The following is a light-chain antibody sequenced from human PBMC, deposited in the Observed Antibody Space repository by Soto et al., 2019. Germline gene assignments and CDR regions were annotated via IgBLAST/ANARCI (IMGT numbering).Light chain of an antibody. J-gene: IGLJ2*01. V-gene: IGLV3-1*01. CDR3: QAWDSSTRVV. CDR1: KLGDKY. Sequence: SYELTQPPSVSVSPGQTASITCSGDKLGDKYACWDQQKLGQSPVLVIYQDSKRPSGSPERFSGSNSGNTATLTISGTQAMDEADYYCQAWDSSTRVVFGGGTKLTVL. CDR2: QDS.